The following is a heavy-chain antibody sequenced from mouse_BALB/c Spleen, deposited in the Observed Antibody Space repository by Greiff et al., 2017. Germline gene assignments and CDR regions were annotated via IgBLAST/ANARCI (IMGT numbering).Heavy chain of an antibody. Sequence: VQLQQSAAELARPGASVKMSCKASGYTFTSYTMHWVKQRPGQGLEWIGYINPSSGYTEYNQKFKVKTTLTADKSSSTAYMQLSSLTSEDSAVYYCARWDRYYFDYWGQGTTLTVSS. J-gene: IGHJ2*01. D-gene: IGHD4-1*01. CDR2: INPSSGYT. CDR1: GYTFTSYT. CDR3: ARWDRYYFDY. V-gene: IGHV1-4*02.